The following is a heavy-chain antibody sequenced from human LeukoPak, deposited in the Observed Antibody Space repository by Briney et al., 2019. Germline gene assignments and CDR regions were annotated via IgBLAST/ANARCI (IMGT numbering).Heavy chain of an antibody. CDR1: GFTVSSNY. D-gene: IGHD3-10*01. J-gene: IGHJ6*03. Sequence: GGSLRLSCAASGFTVSSNYMSWVRQAPGKGLEWVSVIYSSGTTYYADSVKGRFTISRDNSKNTLYLQMNSLRAEDTAVYYCAKDMGDYYYGSGSPSYMDVWGKGTTVTVSS. CDR3: AKDMGDYYYGSGSPSYMDV. V-gene: IGHV3-66*03. CDR2: IYSSGTT.